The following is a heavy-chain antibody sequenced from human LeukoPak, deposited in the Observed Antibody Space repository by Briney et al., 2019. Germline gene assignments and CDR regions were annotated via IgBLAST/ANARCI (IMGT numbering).Heavy chain of an antibody. J-gene: IGHJ3*02. CDR3: TREYGFMTTVFHAFDI. D-gene: IGHD4-17*01. Sequence: PSETLSLNCTVSGCSITSSSYYWGWIRQPPGKGLEWIGSVYYSGNTYYNSSLKSRVSISVDTSKNQFSLKLSSVTAADTAIYYCTREYGFMTTVFHAFDIWGQGTMVTVSS. V-gene: IGHV4-39*07. CDR2: VYYSGNT. CDR1: GCSITSSSYY.